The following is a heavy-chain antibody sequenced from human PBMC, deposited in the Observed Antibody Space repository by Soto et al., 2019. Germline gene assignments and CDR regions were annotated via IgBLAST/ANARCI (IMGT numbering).Heavy chain of an antibody. V-gene: IGHV4-59*08. CDR2: IYYSGST. J-gene: IGHJ6*02. D-gene: IGHD6-13*01. CDR1: GGSISSYY. CDR3: ARGGSGSSSWYYYYYYGMDV. Sequence: SETLSLTCTVSGGSISSYYWSWIRQPPGKGLEWIGYIYYSGSTNYNPSLKSRVTISVDTSKNQFSLKLSSVTAVDTVVYYCARGGSGSSSWYYYYYYGMDVWGQGTTVTVSS.